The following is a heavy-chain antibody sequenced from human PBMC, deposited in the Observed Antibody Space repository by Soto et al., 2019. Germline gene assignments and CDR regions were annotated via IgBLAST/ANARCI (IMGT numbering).Heavy chain of an antibody. CDR1: GFTFSSYA. J-gene: IGHJ6*02. CDR2: ITSNGGNT. V-gene: IGHV3-64*01. CDR3: ARRIPFGYGMDV. D-gene: IGHD2-21*01. Sequence: VQLVESGGGLVQPGGSLRLSCAASGFTFSSYAMHWVRQAPGKGLEYVSAITSNGGNTDYASSVKGRFTISRDNSKNTLYLQMGSLRAEDMAVYYCARRIPFGYGMDVWGQGTTVTVSS.